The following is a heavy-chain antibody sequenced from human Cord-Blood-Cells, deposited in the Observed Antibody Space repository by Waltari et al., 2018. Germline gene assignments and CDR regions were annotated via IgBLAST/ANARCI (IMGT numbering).Heavy chain of an antibody. Sequence: QVQLVQSGAEVKKPGSSVKVSRKASGGTFRSYAISRVREAPGQGLEWMGGIIPIFGTANYAQKFQGRVTITADESTSTAYMELSSLRSEDTAVYYCARSHSSSSYYYYYYMDVWGKGTTVTVSS. CDR3: ARSHSSSSYYYYYYMDV. D-gene: IGHD6-13*01. J-gene: IGHJ6*03. CDR1: GGTFRSYA. V-gene: IGHV1-69*01. CDR2: IIPIFGTA.